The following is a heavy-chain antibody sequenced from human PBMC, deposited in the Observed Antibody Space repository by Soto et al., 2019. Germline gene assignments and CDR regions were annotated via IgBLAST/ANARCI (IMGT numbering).Heavy chain of an antibody. D-gene: IGHD6-13*01. J-gene: IGHJ5*02. CDR1: GGSISSSSYY. V-gene: IGHV4-39*01. CDR3: ARRRLHQRVLYPSRAWFDP. Sequence: SETLSLTCTVSGGSISSSSYYWGWIRQPPGKGLEWIGSIYYSGSTYYNPSLKSRVTISVDTSKNQFSLKLSSVTAADTAVYYCARRRLHQRVLYPSRAWFDPWGQGTLVTVSS. CDR2: IYYSGST.